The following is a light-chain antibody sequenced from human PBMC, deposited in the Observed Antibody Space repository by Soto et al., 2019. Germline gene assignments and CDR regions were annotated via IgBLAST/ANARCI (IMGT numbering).Light chain of an antibody. CDR1: QSIDRW. J-gene: IGKJ1*01. CDR3: QHYNSYGT. Sequence: DIQMTQSPSTPPASVGDRVTITCRASQSIDRWLAWYQQRPGKAPKLLIYHASSLETGVPSRLGGSGSGTEFTLTISRLQPDDFATYYCQHYNSYGTVGQGTKVEIK. V-gene: IGKV1-5*01. CDR2: HAS.